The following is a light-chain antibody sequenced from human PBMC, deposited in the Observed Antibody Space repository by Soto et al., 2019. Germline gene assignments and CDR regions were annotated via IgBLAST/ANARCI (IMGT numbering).Light chain of an antibody. CDR2: LDS. CDR3: MQALHPALT. CDR1: QSLLSSNGYSY. J-gene: IGKJ4*01. Sequence: DIVMTQSPHSLPVTPGEPASMSCRSSQSLLSSNGYSYLDWYVQKPGQSPQLLISLDSNRASGFPDRFSGSGLGTDFTLTISRVEAEDVGVYYCMQALHPALTFGGGTKLEIK. V-gene: IGKV2-28*01.